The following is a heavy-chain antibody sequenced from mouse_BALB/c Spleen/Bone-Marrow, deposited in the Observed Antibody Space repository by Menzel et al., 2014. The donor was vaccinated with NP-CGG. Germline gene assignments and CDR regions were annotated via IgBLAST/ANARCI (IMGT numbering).Heavy chain of an antibody. CDR1: GFNIKDTY. J-gene: IGHJ3*01. V-gene: IGHV14-3*02. CDR2: IDPANGNT. Sequence: EVMLVESGAELVKPGALVKLSCTASGFNIKDTYMHWVKQRPEQGLEWLGRIDPANGNTKYDPKFQGKATITPDTSSNAAYLQSSSGTSEEPAVYYCARSGGDGSCLAGLGYRGQGTPGTVSA. D-gene: IGHD1-1*02. CDR3: ARSGGDGSCLAGLGY.